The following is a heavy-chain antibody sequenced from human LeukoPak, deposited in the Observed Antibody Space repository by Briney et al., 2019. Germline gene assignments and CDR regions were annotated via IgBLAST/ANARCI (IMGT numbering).Heavy chain of an antibody. D-gene: IGHD2-2*01. Sequence: GGSLRLSCAASGFTFSSYAMHWVRQAPGKGLEWVAVISYDGSNKYYADSVKGRFTISRDNSENTLYLQMNSLRAEDTAVYYCARAAYPPPDYFDYWGQGTLVTVSS. J-gene: IGHJ4*02. CDR2: ISYDGSNK. V-gene: IGHV3-30*01. CDR3: ARAAYPPPDYFDY. CDR1: GFTFSSYA.